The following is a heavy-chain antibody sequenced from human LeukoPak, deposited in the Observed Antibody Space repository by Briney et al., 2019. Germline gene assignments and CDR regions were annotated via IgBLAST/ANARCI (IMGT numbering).Heavy chain of an antibody. CDR1: GGSFSVYY. V-gene: IGHV4-34*01. J-gene: IGHJ1*01. D-gene: IGHD3-16*02. CDR3: ARSVLITFGGVIAPNFRH. CDR2: INHSGST. Sequence: SETLSLTCAVYGGSFSVYYWSWIRQPPGKGLEWIGEINHSGSTNYNPSLKSRVTISVDTSKNQFSLKLSSVTAADTAVYYRARSVLITFGGVIAPNFRHWGQGTLVTVSS.